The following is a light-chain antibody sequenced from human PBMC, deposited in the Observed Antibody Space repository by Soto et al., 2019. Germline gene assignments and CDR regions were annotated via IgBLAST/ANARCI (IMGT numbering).Light chain of an antibody. Sequence: QPVLTQPPSASGTPGQRVTISCSGSSSNIGTNTVIWYQQLPGAAPKLPIYSDNQRPSGVPDRFSGSKSGTSAPLAISGLQSEDEADYYCAAWDVSLVVFGGGTQLTVL. CDR3: AAWDVSLVV. CDR2: SDN. V-gene: IGLV1-44*01. CDR1: SSNIGTNT. J-gene: IGLJ2*01.